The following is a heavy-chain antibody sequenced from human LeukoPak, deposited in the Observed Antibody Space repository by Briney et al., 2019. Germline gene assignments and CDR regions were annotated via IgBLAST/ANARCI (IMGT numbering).Heavy chain of an antibody. D-gene: IGHD3-10*01. Sequence: GGSLRLSCAASGFTFSSYSMNWVRQAPGKGLEWVSSTSSSSSYIYYADSVKGRFTISRDNAKNSLYLQMNSLRAEDTAVYYCARGITMVRGVINWYFDLWGRGTLVTVSS. CDR1: GFTFSSYS. CDR2: TSSSSSYI. V-gene: IGHV3-21*01. CDR3: ARGITMVRGVINWYFDL. J-gene: IGHJ2*01.